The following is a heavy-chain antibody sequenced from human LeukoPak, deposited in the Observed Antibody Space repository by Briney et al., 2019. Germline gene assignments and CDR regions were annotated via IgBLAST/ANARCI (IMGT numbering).Heavy chain of an antibody. CDR1: GFTFSSYA. CDR3: ARSGGYFDY. V-gene: IGHV3-30-3*01. D-gene: IGHD3-10*01. Sequence: PGRSLRLSCAASGFTFSSYAMHWVRQAPGQGLEWVAVISYDGSNKYYADSVKGRFTISRDNSKNTLYLQMNSLRAEDTAVYYCARSGGYFDYWGQGTLVTVSS. J-gene: IGHJ4*02. CDR2: ISYDGSNK.